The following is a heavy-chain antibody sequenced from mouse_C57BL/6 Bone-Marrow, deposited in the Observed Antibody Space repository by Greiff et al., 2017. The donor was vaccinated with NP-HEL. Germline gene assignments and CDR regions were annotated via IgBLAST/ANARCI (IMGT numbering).Heavy chain of an antibody. V-gene: IGHV5-6*01. CDR2: ISSGGCYT. Sequence: EVKLMESGGDLVKPGGSLKLSCAASGFTFSSYGMSWVRQTPDTRLEWVATISSGGCYTYYPDSVKGRFSISRDNAKNTLYLQMSSLKSEDTAMYYCARPDLGSSGYLAWFAYWGQGTLVTVSA. CDR1: GFTFSSYG. J-gene: IGHJ3*01. CDR3: ARPDLGSSGYLAWFAY. D-gene: IGHD3-2*02.